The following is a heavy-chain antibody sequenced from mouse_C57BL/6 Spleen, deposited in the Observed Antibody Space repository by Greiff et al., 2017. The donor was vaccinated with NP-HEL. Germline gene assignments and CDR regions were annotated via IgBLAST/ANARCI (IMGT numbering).Heavy chain of an antibody. J-gene: IGHJ2*01. CDR1: GYTFTSYG. Sequence: VQLQQSGAELARPGASVKLSCKASGYTFTSYGISWVKQRTGQGLEWIGEIYPRSGNTYYNEKFKGKATLTADKSSSTAYMELRSLTSEDSAVYFCARIGNYEDYWGQGTTPTVSS. CDR3: ARIGNYEDY. CDR2: IYPRSGNT. V-gene: IGHV1-81*01. D-gene: IGHD2-1*01.